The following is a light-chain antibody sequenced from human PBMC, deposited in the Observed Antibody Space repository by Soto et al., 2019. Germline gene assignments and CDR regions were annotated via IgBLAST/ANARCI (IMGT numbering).Light chain of an antibody. CDR3: SSYTSSSTLG. V-gene: IGLV2-14*01. Sequence: QSALTQPASVSGSPGQSITISCTGTSSDVGGYNYVSWYQQHPGKAPKLMIYEVSDRPSGVSNRFSGSKSGNTASLTLSGLTAEDEAAYSCSSYTSSSTLGFGGGTKLTVL. J-gene: IGLJ2*01. CDR1: SSDVGGYNY. CDR2: EVS.